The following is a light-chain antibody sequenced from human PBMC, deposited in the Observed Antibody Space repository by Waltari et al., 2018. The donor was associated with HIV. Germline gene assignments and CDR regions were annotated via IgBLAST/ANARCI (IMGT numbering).Light chain of an antibody. J-gene: IGLJ2*01. V-gene: IGLV1-44*01. CDR2: SNT. CDR3: AAWDDSLNGVV. CDR1: SSQLRSNT. Sequence: QSVLTQPHSASGTPGQRVTIPCSGISSQLRSNTLTRYQQLPGKAPKRLIYSNTRRPSGVPDRVSGSKSGTSASLAISGLQSEDEADYCCAAWDDSLNGVVFGGGTKLTVL.